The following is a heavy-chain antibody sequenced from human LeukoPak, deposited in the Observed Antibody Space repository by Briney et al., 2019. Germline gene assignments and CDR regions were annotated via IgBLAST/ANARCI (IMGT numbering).Heavy chain of an antibody. CDR1: GFTFSSYA. Sequence: GGSLRLSCAASGFTFSSYAMTWVRQAPGKGLELVSIITAGGSRTYYADSVKGWFTISRDNSRNTLSLQMDSLRAEDTAIYYCAKDRSTVTRPLDPWGQGTLVTVSS. J-gene: IGHJ5*02. V-gene: IGHV3-23*01. D-gene: IGHD2-15*01. CDR3: AKDRSTVTRPLDP. CDR2: ITAGGSRT.